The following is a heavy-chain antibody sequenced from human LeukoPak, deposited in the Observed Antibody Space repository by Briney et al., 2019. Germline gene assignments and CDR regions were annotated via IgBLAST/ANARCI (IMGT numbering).Heavy chain of an antibody. J-gene: IGHJ4*02. CDR3: AKDVDWFTAVDS. Sequence: GGSLRLSCAASGLTFSSHFMTWVRQTPGKGLEWVSAISGSGTSTYYADSMKGRFTISRDNSKKTLYLQMNSLRAEDTAVYYCAKDVDWFTAVDSSGQGTLVTVSS. V-gene: IGHV3-23*01. D-gene: IGHD3-9*01. CDR1: GLTFSSHF. CDR2: ISGSGTST.